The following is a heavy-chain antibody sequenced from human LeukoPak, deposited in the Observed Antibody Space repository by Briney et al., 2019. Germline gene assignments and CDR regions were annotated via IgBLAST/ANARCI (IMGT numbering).Heavy chain of an antibody. CDR2: IDTSGST. CDR1: GGSINNYC. J-gene: IGHJ5*01. Sequence: SETLSLTCTVSGGSINNYCWSWIRQPAVKGLEWIGRIDTSGSTNYNPSLKSRVTMSVDTSKNQFSLKLRSVTAADTAVYYCARDGGVPGRNWFDSWGQGTLVTVSS. V-gene: IGHV4-4*07. D-gene: IGHD2-2*01. CDR3: ARDGGVPGRNWFDS.